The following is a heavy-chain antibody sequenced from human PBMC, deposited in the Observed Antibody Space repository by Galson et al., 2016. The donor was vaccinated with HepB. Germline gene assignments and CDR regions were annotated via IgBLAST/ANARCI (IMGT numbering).Heavy chain of an antibody. J-gene: IGHJ4*02. Sequence: SVKVSCKASGHTFTSYGITWVRQAPGQGLEWMRWISGYNGNTNYARKLQGRVTVTTDTSSRTAYMELRSLRSDDTAFYYCARGPSTTRTFDYWGQGTLVTVSS. CDR3: ARGPSTTRTFDY. D-gene: IGHD2-2*01. CDR1: GHTFTSYG. CDR2: ISGYNGNT. V-gene: IGHV1-18*01.